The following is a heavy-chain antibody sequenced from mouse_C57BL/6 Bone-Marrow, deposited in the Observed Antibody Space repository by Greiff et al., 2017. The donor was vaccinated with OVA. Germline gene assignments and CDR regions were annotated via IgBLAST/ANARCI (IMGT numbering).Heavy chain of an antibody. CDR2: FHPYNDDT. V-gene: IGHV1-47*01. CDR1: GYTFTTYP. CDR3: ARRAHLLDYAMDY. Sequence: VKLQESGAELVKPGASVKMSCKASGYTFTTYPIEWMKQNHGKSLEWIGNFHPYNDDTKYNEKFKGKATLTVEKSSSTVYLELSRLTSDDSAVDYCARRAHLLDYAMDYWGQGTSVTVSS. J-gene: IGHJ4*01. D-gene: IGHD2-1*01.